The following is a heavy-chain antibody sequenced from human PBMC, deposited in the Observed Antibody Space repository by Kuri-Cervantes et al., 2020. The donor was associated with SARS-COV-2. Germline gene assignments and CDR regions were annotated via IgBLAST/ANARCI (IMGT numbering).Heavy chain of an antibody. V-gene: IGHV3-49*04. CDR2: IRSKPYGGTT. J-gene: IGHJ3*02. CDR3: TRDSPRLLDAFDI. CDR1: GFTFGDYT. D-gene: IGHD2/OR15-2a*01. Sequence: GESLKISCAASGFTFGDYTMSWVRQAPGKGLEWVAFIRSKPYGGTTENAASVKGRFTISRDDSKNIAYLQMNSLKTEDTALYYCTRDSPRLLDAFDIWGQGTMVTVSS.